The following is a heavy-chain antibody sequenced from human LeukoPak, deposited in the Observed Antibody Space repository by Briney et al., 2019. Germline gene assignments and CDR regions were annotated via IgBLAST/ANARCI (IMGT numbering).Heavy chain of an antibody. CDR2: IYSGGST. J-gene: IGHJ4*02. CDR1: GFTVSSNY. D-gene: IGHD3-22*01. V-gene: IGHV3-66*01. Sequence: PGGSLRLSCAASGFTVSSNYMSWVRQAPGKGLEWVSVIYSGGSTYYADSVKGRFTISRDNSKNTLYLQMNSLRAEDTAVYYCARDSSYYDSSGYYRYHYFDYWGQGTLVTVSS. CDR3: ARDSSYYDSSGYYRYHYFDY.